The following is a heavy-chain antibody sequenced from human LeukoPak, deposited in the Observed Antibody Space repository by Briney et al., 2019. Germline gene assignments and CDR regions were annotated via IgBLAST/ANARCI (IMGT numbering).Heavy chain of an antibody. CDR3: AKDRSYGYYDSSGYYYYFDY. CDR2: ISGSGGRT. J-gene: IGHJ4*02. V-gene: IGHV3-23*01. D-gene: IGHD3-22*01. Sequence: GGSLRLSCAAYGFTFSSYAMSWVRQAPGKGLEWVSAISGSGGRTHYADSVKGRFTISRDNSKNTLNLRMNSLRAEDTAVYYCAKDRSYGYYDSSGYYYYFDYWGQGTLVTVSS. CDR1: GFTFSSYA.